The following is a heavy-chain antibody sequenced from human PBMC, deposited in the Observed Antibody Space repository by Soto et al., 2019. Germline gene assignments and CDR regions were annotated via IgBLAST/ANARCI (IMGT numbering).Heavy chain of an antibody. V-gene: IGHV3-33*03. CDR2: IWYDGSNK. CDR3: AAPPTWNFHCPY. Sequence: QAQLVESGGGVVQPGTSLRLSCAASGFTISTHGMHWVRQAPGKGLEWLANIWYDGSNKFYAESVKGRFSISKDNSKNTLYLKMSSLRDEDTAVYYCAAPPTWNFHCPYWGQGTQVTVSS. J-gene: IGHJ4*02. CDR1: GFTISTHG. D-gene: IGHD1-7*01.